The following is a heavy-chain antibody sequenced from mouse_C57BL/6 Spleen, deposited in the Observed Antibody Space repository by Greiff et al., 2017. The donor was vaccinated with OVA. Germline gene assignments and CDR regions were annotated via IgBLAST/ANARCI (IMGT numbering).Heavy chain of an antibody. D-gene: IGHD2-1*01. CDR2: IYWGADK. CDR1: GFSLSTSGMG. CDR3: ARIFYYGNYVYAMDY. J-gene: IGHJ4*01. V-gene: IGHV8-12*01. Sequence: QVTLKESGPGILQSSQTLSLTCSFSGFSLSTSGMGVSWIRQPSGMGLEWLAHIYWGADKRYNPSLKSRLTLSKDTYRNQVFLKNPSVDTADTATYYCARIFYYGNYVYAMDYWGQGTSVTVSS.